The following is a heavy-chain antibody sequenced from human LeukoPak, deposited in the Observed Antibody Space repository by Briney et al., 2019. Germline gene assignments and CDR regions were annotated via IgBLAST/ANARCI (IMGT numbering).Heavy chain of an antibody. CDR1: GGSISSGGYY. CDR3: ARDGGYCSGGSCYSVIDY. J-gene: IGHJ4*02. V-gene: IGHV4-31*03. D-gene: IGHD2-15*01. CDR2: IYYSGST. Sequence: SETLSLTCTVSGGSISSGGYYWSWIRQHPGKGLEWIGYIYYSGSTYYNPSLKSRVTISVDTSKNQFPLKLSSVTAADTAVYYCARDGGYCSGGSCYSVIDYWGQGTLVTVSS.